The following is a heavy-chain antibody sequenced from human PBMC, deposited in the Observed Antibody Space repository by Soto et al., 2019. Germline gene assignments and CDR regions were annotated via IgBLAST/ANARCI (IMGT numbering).Heavy chain of an antibody. D-gene: IGHD3-9*01. V-gene: IGHV4-59*01. CDR2: IYYSGST. J-gene: IGHJ6*03. CDR3: ARETAYYDILTGYHPYYYYMDV. Sequence: IRQLPGKGLEWIGYIYYSGSTNYNPSLKSRVTISVDTSKNQFSLKLSSVTAADTAVYYCARETAYYDILTGYHPYYYYMDVWGKGTTVTVS.